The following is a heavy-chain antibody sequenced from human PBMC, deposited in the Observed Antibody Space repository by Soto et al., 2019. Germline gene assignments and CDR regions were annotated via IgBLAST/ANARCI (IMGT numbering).Heavy chain of an antibody. Sequence: SSETLSLTCTVSGGSISSGGYYWSWIRQHPGKGLEWIGYIYYSGSTYYNPSLKSRVTISVDTSKNQFSLKLSSVTAADTAVYYCARGVVAAFDIWGQGTMVTVS. V-gene: IGHV4-31*03. CDR1: GGSISSGGYY. CDR3: ARGVVAAFDI. D-gene: IGHD3-22*01. J-gene: IGHJ3*02. CDR2: IYYSGST.